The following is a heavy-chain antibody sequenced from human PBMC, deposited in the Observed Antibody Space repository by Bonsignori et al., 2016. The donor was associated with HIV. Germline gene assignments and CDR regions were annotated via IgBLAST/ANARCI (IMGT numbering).Heavy chain of an antibody. D-gene: IGHD3-3*01. Sequence: RQAPGKGLEWIGSIYHSGSTYYNPSLKSRVTISVDTSKNQFSLKLSSVTAADTAVYYCARQYDFGAPNAFDIWGQGTMVTVSS. CDR2: IYHSGST. CDR3: ARQYDFGAPNAFDI. J-gene: IGHJ3*02. V-gene: IGHV4-38-2*01.